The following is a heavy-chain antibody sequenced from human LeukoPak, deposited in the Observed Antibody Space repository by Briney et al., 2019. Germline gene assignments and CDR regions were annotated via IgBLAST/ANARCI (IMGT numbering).Heavy chain of an antibody. CDR2: INHSGST. V-gene: IGHV4-34*01. Sequence: SETLSLTCAVYGGSFSGYYWSWIRQPPGKGLEWIGEINHSGSTNYNPSFKSRVTISVDTSKNQFSLKLSSVTAADTAVYYCARGKYYGLFDPWGQGTLVTVSS. J-gene: IGHJ5*02. CDR1: GGSFSGYY. CDR3: ARGKYYGLFDP. D-gene: IGHD4-17*01.